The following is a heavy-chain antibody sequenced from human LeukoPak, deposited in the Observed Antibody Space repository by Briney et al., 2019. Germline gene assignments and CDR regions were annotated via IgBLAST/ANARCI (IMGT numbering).Heavy chain of an antibody. D-gene: IGHD6-13*01. V-gene: IGHV4-34*01. Sequence: PSETLSLTCAVYGGSFSGYYWSWIRQPPGKVLEWIGEINHSGSTNYNPSLKSRVTISVDTSKNQFSLKLSSVTAADTAVYYCARRRSSSWSNHFDYWGQGTLVTVSS. J-gene: IGHJ4*02. CDR3: ARRRSSSWSNHFDY. CDR1: GGSFSGYY. CDR2: INHSGST.